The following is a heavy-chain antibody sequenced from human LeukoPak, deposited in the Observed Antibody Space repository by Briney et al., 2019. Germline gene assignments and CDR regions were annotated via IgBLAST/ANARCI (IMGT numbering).Heavy chain of an antibody. V-gene: IGHV3-30*18. Sequence: SGGSLRLSCAASGFTFSSYGMHWVRQAPGKGLEWVAVISYDGSNKYYADSVKGRFTISRDNSKNTLYLQMNSLRAEDTAVYYCAKDWYSSGPPDDYWGQGTLVTVSS. CDR2: ISYDGSNK. J-gene: IGHJ4*02. D-gene: IGHD6-25*01. CDR3: AKDWYSSGPPDDY. CDR1: GFTFSSYG.